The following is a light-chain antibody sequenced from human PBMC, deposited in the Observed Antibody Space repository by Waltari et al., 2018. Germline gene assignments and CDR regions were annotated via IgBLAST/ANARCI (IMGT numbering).Light chain of an antibody. CDR3: QQYNNWPRT. CDR2: AAS. CDR1: QSVSSN. J-gene: IGKJ2*01. Sequence: DIVMTQTPLSSPVTLGQPASISCRSSQSVSSNLAWYQQKPGQAPRLLIYAASTRATGIPARFSGSGSGTEFTLTISSLQSEDFAVYYCQQYNNWPRTFGQGTKVEIK. V-gene: IGKV3-15*01.